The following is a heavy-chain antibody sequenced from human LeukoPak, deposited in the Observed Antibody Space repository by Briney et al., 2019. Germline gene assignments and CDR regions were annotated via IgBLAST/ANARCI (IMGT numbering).Heavy chain of an antibody. CDR1: GYTFTSYY. D-gene: IGHD6-19*01. Sequence: ASVKVSCKASGYTFTSYYMHWVRQAPGQGLEWMGWMNPNSGNTGYAQKFQGRVTMTRNTSISTAYMELSSLRSEDTAVYYCALRRSGRYYTFDIWGQGTMVTVSS. V-gene: IGHV1-8*02. CDR3: ALRRSGRYYTFDI. CDR2: MNPNSGNT. J-gene: IGHJ3*02.